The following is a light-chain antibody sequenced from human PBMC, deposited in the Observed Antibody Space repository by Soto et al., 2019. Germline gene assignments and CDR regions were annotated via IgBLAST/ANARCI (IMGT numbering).Light chain of an antibody. CDR2: GNS. CDR1: SSNIGAGYD. CDR3: QSYDSSLSGVV. J-gene: IGLJ2*01. Sequence: QSVLTQPPSVSGAPGQRVTISCTGSSSNIGAGYDVHWYQQLPGTAPKLLIYGNSNRPSGVPDRFSGSKSGTSASLAITGRQPEDEADYYCQSYDSSLSGVVFGGGTQLTVL. V-gene: IGLV1-40*01.